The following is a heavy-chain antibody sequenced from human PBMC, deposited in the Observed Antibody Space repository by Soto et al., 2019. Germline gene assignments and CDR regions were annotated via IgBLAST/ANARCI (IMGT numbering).Heavy chain of an antibody. V-gene: IGHV5-51*01. Sequence: GESLKISCKGSGYSFTSYWIGWVRQMPGKGLEWMGIIHPSDFDTRYSPSFQGQVTISADKSISTAYLQWSSLRASDTAMYFCAIHSTGYEDSWGQGTLVTLSS. D-gene: IGHD5-12*01. CDR1: GYSFTSYW. J-gene: IGHJ5*02. CDR2: IHPSDFDT. CDR3: AIHSTGYEDS.